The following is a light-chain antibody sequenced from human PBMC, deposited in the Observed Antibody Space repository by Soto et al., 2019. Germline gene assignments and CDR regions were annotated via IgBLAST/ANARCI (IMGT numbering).Light chain of an antibody. CDR3: QKYNSVPVT. CDR2: ATS. V-gene: IGKV1-27*01. CDR1: QGISNY. Sequence: DIQMTQSPSSLSASVGDRVTITCRASQGISNYLAWYQQKPGKVPKLLIYATSTLQSGVPSRFSGSRSGTDFTLTISSLQPEDVATYYCQKYNSVPVTFGQGTRLEIK. J-gene: IGKJ5*01.